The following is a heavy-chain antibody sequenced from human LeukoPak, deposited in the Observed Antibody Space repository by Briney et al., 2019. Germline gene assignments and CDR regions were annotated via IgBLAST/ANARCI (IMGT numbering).Heavy chain of an antibody. D-gene: IGHD3-3*01. CDR3: ARGSGSGRKDAFDI. CDR1: GYTFTGYY. V-gene: IGHV1-2*02. CDR2: INPNSGGT. Sequence: ASVKVSCKASGYTFTGYYPHWVRQAPGQGLEWMGWINPNSGGTNFAQRSLGRVTMTRDTSISTAYMELSRLTSDDTAVYYCARGSGSGRKDAFDIWGQGTMVTVSS. J-gene: IGHJ3*02.